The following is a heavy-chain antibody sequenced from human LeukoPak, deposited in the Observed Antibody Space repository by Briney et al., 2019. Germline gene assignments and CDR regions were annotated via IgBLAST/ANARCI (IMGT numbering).Heavy chain of an antibody. CDR3: AKSIFSDTISRKGDAFDI. V-gene: IGHV3-23*01. D-gene: IGHD3-3*01. J-gene: IGHJ3*02. Sequence: GGSLRLSCAASGFTFSSYAMSWVRQAPGKGLEWVSAISGSGGSTYYADSVKGRFTISRDNSKNTLYLQMNSLRAEDTAVYYCAKSIFSDTISRKGDAFDIWGQGTMVTVSS. CDR1: GFTFSSYA. CDR2: ISGSGGST.